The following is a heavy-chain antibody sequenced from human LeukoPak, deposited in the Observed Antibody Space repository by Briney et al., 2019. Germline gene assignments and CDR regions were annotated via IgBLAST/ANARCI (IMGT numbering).Heavy chain of an antibody. CDR3: ARDREGLLPYYYYYMDV. D-gene: IGHD2-15*01. J-gene: IGHJ6*03. Sequence: GAPVKVSCKASGYTFTSYGISWVRQAPGQGLEWMGWISAYNGNTNYAQKLQGRVTMTTDTSTSTAYMELRSLRSDDTAVYYCARDREGLLPYYYYYMDVWGKGTTVTVSS. CDR2: ISAYNGNT. V-gene: IGHV1-18*01. CDR1: GYTFTSYG.